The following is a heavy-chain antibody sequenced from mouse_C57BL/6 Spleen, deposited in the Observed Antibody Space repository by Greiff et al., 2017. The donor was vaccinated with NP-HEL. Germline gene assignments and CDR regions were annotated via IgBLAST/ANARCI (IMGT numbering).Heavy chain of an antibody. D-gene: IGHD1-2*01. CDR2: IYPGSGNT. J-gene: IGHJ1*03. Sequence: QVQLQQSGAELVRPGASVKLSCKASGYTFTDYYINWVKQRPGQGLEWIARIYPGSGNTYYNEKFKGKATLTAEKSSSTAYMQLSSLTSEDSAVYFCAGYNWYFDVWGTGTTVTVSS. CDR3: AGYNWYFDV. V-gene: IGHV1-76*01. CDR1: GYTFTDYY.